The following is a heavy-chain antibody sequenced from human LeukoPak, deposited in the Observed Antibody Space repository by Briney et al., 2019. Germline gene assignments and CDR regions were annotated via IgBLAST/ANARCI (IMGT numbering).Heavy chain of an antibody. CDR2: MYSGGST. CDR1: GFTFSSYA. V-gene: IGHV3-23*03. CDR3: ASVTMVRGPHFDY. J-gene: IGHJ4*02. Sequence: GGSLRLSCAASGFTFSSYAMSWVRQAPGKGLEWVSVMYSGGSTYYADCVEGRFNISKDNSKNTVYLQMNSLRAEDTAVYYCASVTMVRGPHFDYWGQGTLVTVSS. D-gene: IGHD3-10*01.